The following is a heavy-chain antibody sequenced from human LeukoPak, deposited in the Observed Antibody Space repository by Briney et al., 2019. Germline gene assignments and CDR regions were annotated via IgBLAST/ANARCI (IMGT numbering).Heavy chain of an antibody. CDR3: ARDGEQWLFKDDSRVGYFYYGMDV. D-gene: IGHD6-19*01. CDR2: INPNRGGT. Sequence: GASVKVSGKASGYTFTRYYMHWVRQAPGQGREWMGWINPNRGGTNNVQKFQGRDSMTRDTSISTAYMELSRLISDDTAVYYCARDGEQWLFKDDSRVGYFYYGMDVWGQGTTVTVSS. V-gene: IGHV1-2*02. CDR1: GYTFTRYY. J-gene: IGHJ6*02.